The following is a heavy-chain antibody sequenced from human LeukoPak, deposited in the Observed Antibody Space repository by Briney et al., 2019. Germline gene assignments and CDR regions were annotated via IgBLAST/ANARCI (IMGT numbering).Heavy chain of an antibody. CDR3: AKSGVEWNTVSGYDY. D-gene: IGHD1/OR15-1a*01. J-gene: IGHJ4*02. CDR2: ISWDGGST. CDR1: GFTFDDYA. Sequence: GGSLRLSCAASGFTFDDYAMHWVRQAPGKGLEWVSLISWDGGSTYYADSVKGRFTISRDNSKNSLYLQMNSLRAEDTALYYCAKSGVEWNTVSGYDYWGQGTLVTVSS. V-gene: IGHV3-43D*03.